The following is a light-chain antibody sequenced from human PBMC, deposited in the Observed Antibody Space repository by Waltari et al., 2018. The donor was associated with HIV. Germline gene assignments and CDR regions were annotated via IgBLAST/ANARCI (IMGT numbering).Light chain of an antibody. V-gene: IGKV4-1*01. CDR2: WAS. Sequence: DIVMTQSPESLAVALGERATINCKSSQSVVYSSDNENDLAWYQQKPRQPPKLLMYWASHRGSGVPDRFSGSGSGTNFTLSISNVEAEDVAIYYCQQYRKTPWTFGQGTKLEVK. CDR3: QQYRKTPWT. J-gene: IGKJ1*01. CDR1: QSVVYSSDNEND.